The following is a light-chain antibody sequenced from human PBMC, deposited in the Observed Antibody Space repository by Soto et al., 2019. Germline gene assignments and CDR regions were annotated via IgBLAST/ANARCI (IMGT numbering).Light chain of an antibody. CDR2: AAS. CDR3: QQSYSTPRT. J-gene: IGKJ3*01. V-gene: IGKV1-39*01. CDR1: QSISSY. Sequence: DIQMTQSPSSLSASVGDRVTITCRASQSISSYLNWYQQKPGKAPKLLIYAASSLQSGVPSRFSGSGSGTDFTHTISSLQPEDFATYYCQQSYSTPRTSGPGTKVDIK.